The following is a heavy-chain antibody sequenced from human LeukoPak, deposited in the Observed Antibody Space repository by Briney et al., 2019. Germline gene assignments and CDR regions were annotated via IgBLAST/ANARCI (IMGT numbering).Heavy chain of an antibody. Sequence: GASVKVSCKASGYTFTAYYMHWVRQAPGQGLEWMGRINPKSGDTNYAQKFQDRVTMTRDTSMSTAYMEISRLRYDDTAVYYCGRGVSGIYYYYYMDVWGKGTTVTVSS. CDR1: GYTFTAYY. J-gene: IGHJ6*03. V-gene: IGHV1-2*06. CDR3: GRGVSGIYYYYYMDV. D-gene: IGHD1-26*01. CDR2: INPKSGDT.